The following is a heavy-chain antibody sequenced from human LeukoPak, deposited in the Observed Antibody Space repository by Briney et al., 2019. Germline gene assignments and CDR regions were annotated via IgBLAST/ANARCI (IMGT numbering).Heavy chain of an antibody. V-gene: IGHV3-7*03. CDR1: GFTFTAYL. CDR2: INDGGSGK. CDR3: ARAVTSTEGY. J-gene: IGHJ4*02. D-gene: IGHD4-17*01. Sequence: PGGSLRLSCAASGFTFTAYLIHWVRQAPGKGLEWVASINDGGSGKYYVDSVKGQFTISRDNAQKSLYLEMHSLRAEDTAVYYCARAVTSTEGYWGQGTLVTVSS.